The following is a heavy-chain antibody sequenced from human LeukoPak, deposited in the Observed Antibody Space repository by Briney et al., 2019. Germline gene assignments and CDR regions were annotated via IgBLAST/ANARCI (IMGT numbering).Heavy chain of an antibody. D-gene: IGHD1-26*01. CDR1: GFTFSSYT. Sequence: GGSLRLSCAASGFTFSSYTMNWIRQAPGKGLEWVSYISSSGSSTYYADSVKGRFTISRDNVKNSLYLQMNSLTTEDTAVYYCASATGSLDYWGQGTLVTVSS. CDR2: ISSSGSST. J-gene: IGHJ4*02. CDR3: ASATGSLDY. V-gene: IGHV3-48*04.